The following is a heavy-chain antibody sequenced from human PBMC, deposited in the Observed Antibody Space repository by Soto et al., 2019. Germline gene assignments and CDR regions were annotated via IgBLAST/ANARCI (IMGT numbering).Heavy chain of an antibody. J-gene: IGHJ6*03. V-gene: IGHV1-18*01. CDR1: GYTFSNHG. CDR2: IGAYNGNT. D-gene: IGHD6-6*01. Sequence: QVQLLQSGAEVKKPGASVKVSCQASGYTFSNHGITWIRQAPGQGLEWMGWIGAYNGNTHYTQSLQGRVTRTTDTSTSTAYMELRGLRSDDTAVYYCARLRQLVGYFYYYRDVWGKGTTVTGSS. CDR3: ARLRQLVGYFYYYRDV.